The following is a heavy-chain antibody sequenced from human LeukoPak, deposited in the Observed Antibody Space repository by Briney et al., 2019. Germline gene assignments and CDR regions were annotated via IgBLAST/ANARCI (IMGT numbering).Heavy chain of an antibody. J-gene: IGHJ4*02. CDR3: ARAGNDWNTGYYFDY. D-gene: IGHD1/OR15-1a*01. Sequence: KASETLSLTCTVSGGSISNYYWSWIRQPPGKGLEWIGYIYFDGSTNYNPSLKSRLTISLDTSKNHISLKLSSVTAADTALYYCARAGNDWNTGYYFDYWGQGTLVTVSS. CDR1: GGSISNYY. V-gene: IGHV4-59*01. CDR2: IYFDGST.